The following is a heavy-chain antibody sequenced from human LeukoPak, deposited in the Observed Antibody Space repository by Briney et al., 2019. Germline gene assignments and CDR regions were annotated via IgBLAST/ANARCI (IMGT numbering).Heavy chain of an antibody. CDR3: ARGLGYGGYNWFDP. Sequence: GASVKVSCKASGYTFTSYDINWVRQATGQGLEWMGWMNPNSGNTGYAQKFQGRVTMTRNTSISTAYMELSSLRSEDTAVHYCARGLGYGGYNWFDPWGQGTLVTVSS. CDR1: GYTFTSYD. J-gene: IGHJ5*02. CDR2: MNPNSGNT. V-gene: IGHV1-8*01. D-gene: IGHD3-10*01.